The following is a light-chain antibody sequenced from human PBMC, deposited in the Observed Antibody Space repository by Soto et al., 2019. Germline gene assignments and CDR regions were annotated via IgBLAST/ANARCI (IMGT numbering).Light chain of an antibody. CDR1: QSLVHSNGNTS. CDR3: MQATQFPWT. V-gene: IGKV2-24*01. Sequence: DIVMTQTPLSSPVTLGQPASISCRSSQSLVHSNGNTSLTWLQQRPGQPPRLLIYQIFNRFSGVPDRFSGSGAGTDFTLKISRVEAEDVGVYYCMQATQFPWTFDQGTKVEIK. J-gene: IGKJ1*01. CDR2: QIF.